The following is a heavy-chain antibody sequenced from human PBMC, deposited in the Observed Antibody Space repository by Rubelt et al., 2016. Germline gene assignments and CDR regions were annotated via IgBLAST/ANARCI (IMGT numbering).Heavy chain of an antibody. CDR3: ARDSRAPDY. Sequence: VHLAESGGGLVQPGGSLRLSCTASGFTVSFNYMRWVRPAPGTGMAWVAVISYDGSKYKPATLKGRFTISRDKSTNTRDLQMNSLRAEDTAGYYCARDSRAPDYWGQGTLVTVSS. J-gene: IGHJ4*02. V-gene: IGHV3-30*03. CDR1: GFTVSFNY. CDR2: ISYDGSK.